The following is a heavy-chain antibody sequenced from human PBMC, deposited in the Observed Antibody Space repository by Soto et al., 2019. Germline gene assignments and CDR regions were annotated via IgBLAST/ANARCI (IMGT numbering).Heavy chain of an antibody. CDR2: IEPSDSYI. V-gene: IGHV5-10-1*01. CDR1: GYNFNNNW. J-gene: IGHJ4*02. CDR3: ARLRSLPSTTKFGNDFDH. Sequence: PGESLKISCTASGYNFNNNWIGWVRQTPGKGLEWMGRIEPSDSYIDYSPSFKGHVTISSDKSIKTVYLQWSSLKASDTAMYYCARLRSLPSTTKFGNDFDHWGQGALVTVSS. D-gene: IGHD1-1*01.